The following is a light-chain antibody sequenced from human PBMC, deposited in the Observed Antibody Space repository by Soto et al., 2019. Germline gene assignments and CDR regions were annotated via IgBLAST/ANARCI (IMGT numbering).Light chain of an antibody. CDR3: AAWDYSLNGRV. J-gene: IGLJ1*01. CDR1: NSNIGSNT. V-gene: IGLV1-44*01. Sequence: QSVLTQPPSASGTPGQRVTIYCSGSNSNIGSNTVNWYQQLPGTAPKLLIYYDNLRPSGVPDRISGSKSGTSASLAISGLQSDDEADYYCAAWDYSLNGRVFGTGTKLTVL. CDR2: YDN.